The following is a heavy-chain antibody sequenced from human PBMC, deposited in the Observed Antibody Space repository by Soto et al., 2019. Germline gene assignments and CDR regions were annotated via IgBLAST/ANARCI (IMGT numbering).Heavy chain of an antibody. D-gene: IGHD4-17*01. J-gene: IGHJ3*02. Sequence: QVQLVQSGAEVKKPGSSVKVSCKDSGGTFSSYAISWVRQAPGHGLEWMGGVIPIFGTANYAQKFQGRVMITADEATSTAYMELSSLRSEDPAVYYCESVYGANYAFDIWGQGTMVTVSS. CDR2: VIPIFGTA. CDR3: ESVYGANYAFDI. V-gene: IGHV1-69*12. CDR1: GGTFSSYA.